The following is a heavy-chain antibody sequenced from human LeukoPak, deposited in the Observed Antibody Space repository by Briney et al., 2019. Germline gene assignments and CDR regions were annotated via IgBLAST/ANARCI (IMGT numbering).Heavy chain of an antibody. CDR1: GFTFSSYW. J-gene: IGHJ4*02. CDR3: AKGYEYSQSRDDY. Sequence: GGSLRLSCAASGFTFSSYWMSWVRQAPGKGLEWVANIKQDGSEKYYVDSVKGRFTISRDNAKNSLYLQMNSLRAEDTAVYYCAKGYEYSQSRDDYWGQGTLVTVSS. D-gene: IGHD6-6*01. V-gene: IGHV3-7*01. CDR2: IKQDGSEK.